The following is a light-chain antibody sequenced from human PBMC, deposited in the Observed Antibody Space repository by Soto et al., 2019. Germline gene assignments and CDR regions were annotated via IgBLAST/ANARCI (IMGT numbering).Light chain of an antibody. CDR3: SSYTSSSTRV. V-gene: IGLV2-14*01. CDR2: EVS. J-gene: IGLJ3*02. Sequence: SALTQPASVSGSPGQSITISCTGTSRDVGGYNYVSWYQQHPGKAPKLMIYEVSNRPSGVSNRFSGSKSGNTASLTLSGLQAEDEADYYCSSYTSSSTRVFGGGTKLTVL. CDR1: SRDVGGYNY.